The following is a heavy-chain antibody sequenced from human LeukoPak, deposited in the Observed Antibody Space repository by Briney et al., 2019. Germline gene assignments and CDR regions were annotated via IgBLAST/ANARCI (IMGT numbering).Heavy chain of an antibody. Sequence: SETLSLTCTVSGGSISSGDYYWSWIRQPPGKGLEWIGYIYYSGSTYYNPSLKSRVTISVDTSKNQFSLKLSSVTAADTAVYYCARGIEAGTSLFDYWGQGTLVTVSS. CDR3: ARGIEAGTSLFDY. CDR2: IYYSGST. J-gene: IGHJ4*02. V-gene: IGHV4-30-4*08. CDR1: GGSISSGDYY. D-gene: IGHD6-19*01.